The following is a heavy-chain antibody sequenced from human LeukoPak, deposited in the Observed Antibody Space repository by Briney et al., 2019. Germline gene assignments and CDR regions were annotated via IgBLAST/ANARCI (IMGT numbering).Heavy chain of an antibody. V-gene: IGHV3-33*01. D-gene: IGHD6-13*01. CDR2: IWSDGSSK. Sequence: GGSLRLSCAASGFTFSSYGMHWVRQAPGKGLEWVAVIWSDGSSKHYADSVKGLFTISRDNSKNTLYLQMSSLRAEDTALYYCARGQPPSYYDMDVWGQGTTVTVSS. CDR1: GFTFSSYG. CDR3: ARGQPPSYYDMDV. J-gene: IGHJ6*02.